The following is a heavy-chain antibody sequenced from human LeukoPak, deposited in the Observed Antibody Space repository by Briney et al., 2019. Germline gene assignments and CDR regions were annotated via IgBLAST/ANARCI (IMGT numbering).Heavy chain of an antibody. J-gene: IGHJ4*02. CDR3: ARLGSGSYYMGEVDY. CDR2: IYPGDYDT. CDR1: GYSFTSYW. D-gene: IGHD3-10*01. Sequence: GESLNISCKGSGYSFTSYWIGWVRQMPGKGLGWIGIIYPGDYDTRSSPSFPGEVTISDDKSISTAYLQWSSLKASDTAMYYCARLGSGSYYMGEVDYWGQGTLVTVSS. V-gene: IGHV5-51*01.